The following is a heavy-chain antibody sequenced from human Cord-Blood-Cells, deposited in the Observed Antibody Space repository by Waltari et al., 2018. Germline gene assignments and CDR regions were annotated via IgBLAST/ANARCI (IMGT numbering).Heavy chain of an antibody. V-gene: IGHV4-34*01. CDR2: INHSGST. CDR1: GGSFSGYD. J-gene: IGHJ4*02. CDR3: ATALYSSSSFDY. Sequence: QVQLQQWGAGLLKTSETLSLTCAVYGGSFSGYDWSWFRQPPGKGLDWIGEINHSGSTNYNPSLKSRVTISVDTSKNQFSLKLSSVTAADTAVYYCATALYSSSSFDYWGQGTLVTVSS. D-gene: IGHD6-6*01.